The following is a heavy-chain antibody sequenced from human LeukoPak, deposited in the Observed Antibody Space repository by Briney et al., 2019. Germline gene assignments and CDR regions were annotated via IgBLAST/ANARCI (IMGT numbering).Heavy chain of an antibody. CDR1: GFTFSSYG. J-gene: IGHJ4*02. V-gene: IGHV3-30*12. CDR3: ARDPTGVAAAVTGY. CDR2: ISYDGSDT. D-gene: IGHD6-13*01. Sequence: GGSLRLSCAASGFTFSSYGMHWVRQAPGKGLEWVAVISYDGSDTYYADSVKGRFTISRDNAKNTLYLQMNSLSAEDTAVYYCARDPTGVAAAVTGYWGQGTLVTVSS.